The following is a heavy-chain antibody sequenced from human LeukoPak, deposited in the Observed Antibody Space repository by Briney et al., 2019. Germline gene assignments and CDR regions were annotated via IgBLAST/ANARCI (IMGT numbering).Heavy chain of an antibody. CDR1: GFHFRIYA. Sequence: GGSLRLSCAASGFHFRIYAMHWVRQAPGKGLEWVAVISDDGNNKYYADSVKGRFAISRDNSRNTFYLQMDSLRAEDTAVYYCARDQDGYDILTGGAFDIWGQGTMVTVSS. D-gene: IGHD3-9*01. J-gene: IGHJ3*02. CDR3: ARDQDGYDILTGGAFDI. CDR2: ISDDGNNK. V-gene: IGHV3-30*09.